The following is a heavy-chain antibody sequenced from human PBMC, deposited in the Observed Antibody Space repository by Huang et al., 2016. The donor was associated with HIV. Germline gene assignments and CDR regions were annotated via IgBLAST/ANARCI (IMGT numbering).Heavy chain of an antibody. V-gene: IGHV4-34*01. Sequence: QVQLQQWGAGLLKPSETLSLTCAVYGGSFSGYYWSWIRQSPGKGLEWIGEINHSGSTNYHPSLNSRLTIAVYTSKNQFSLKLSSVTAADTAVYYCARERMMSWLDDHDAFDIWGQGTMVTVSS. CDR1: GGSFSGYY. J-gene: IGHJ3*02. CDR2: INHSGST. CDR3: ARERMMSWLDDHDAFDI. D-gene: IGHD1-1*01.